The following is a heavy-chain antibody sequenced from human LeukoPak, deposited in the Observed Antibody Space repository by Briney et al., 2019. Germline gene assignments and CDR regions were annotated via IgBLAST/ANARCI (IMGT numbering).Heavy chain of an antibody. CDR1: GGSISSYY. CDR2: IYYSGST. V-gene: IGHV4-59*01. D-gene: IGHD3-22*01. Sequence: SETLSLTCTVSGGSISSYYWSWIRQPPGKGLEWIGYIYYSGSTNYNPSLKSRVTISVDTSKNQFSLKLSSVTAADTAVYYCANRGRYYDSSGYFDAFDIWGQGTMVTVSS. J-gene: IGHJ3*02. CDR3: ANRGRYYDSSGYFDAFDI.